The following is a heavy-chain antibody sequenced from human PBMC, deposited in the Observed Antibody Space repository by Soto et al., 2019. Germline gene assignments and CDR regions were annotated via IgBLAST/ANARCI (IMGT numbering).Heavy chain of an antibody. CDR2: IWYDGSNK. Sequence: QVQLVESGGGVVQPGRSLRLSCAASGFTFSSSGMHWVRQAPGKGLEWVAVIWYDGSNKYYADSVKGRFTISRDNSKNTLYLQMNSLRAEDTAVYYCASGGSGYYLVPWWFDPWGQGTLVTVSS. CDR3: ASGGSGYYLVPWWFDP. V-gene: IGHV3-33*01. CDR1: GFTFSSSG. D-gene: IGHD3-22*01. J-gene: IGHJ5*02.